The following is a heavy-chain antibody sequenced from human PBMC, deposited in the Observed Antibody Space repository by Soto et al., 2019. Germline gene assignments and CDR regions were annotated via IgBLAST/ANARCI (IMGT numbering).Heavy chain of an antibody. V-gene: IGHV1-69*12. CDR1: GGTFSYYT. D-gene: IGHD6-13*01. Sequence: QVQLVQSGAEVKKPGSSVKVSCKASGGTFSYYTISWVRQAPGHGLEWMGGIIPILGTANYAQKFQGRVTITADESTSTAYMELSSLRSEDTAVYYCARDRGSSRPYYFDYWGQGTLVTVSS. CDR2: IIPILGTA. CDR3: ARDRGSSRPYYFDY. J-gene: IGHJ4*02.